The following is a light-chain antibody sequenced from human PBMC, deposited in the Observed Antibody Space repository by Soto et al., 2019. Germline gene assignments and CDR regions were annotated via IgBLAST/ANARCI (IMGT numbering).Light chain of an antibody. Sequence: QSALTQPRSVSGSPGQSVTISCTGTSSDVGGYNYVSWYQQHPGTAPKLMIYDVSKRPSGVPDRFSGSKSGNTASLTISGLQAEDEADYFCCSYEGSYYVFGTGTKLTVL. CDR2: DVS. CDR3: CSYEGSYYV. J-gene: IGLJ1*01. V-gene: IGLV2-11*01. CDR1: SSDVGGYNY.